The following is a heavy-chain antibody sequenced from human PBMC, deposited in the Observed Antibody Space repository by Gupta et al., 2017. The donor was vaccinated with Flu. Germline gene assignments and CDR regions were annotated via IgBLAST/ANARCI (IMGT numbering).Heavy chain of an antibody. Sequence: EVQLLESGGGLVQPGGSLRLSCPASGFTFSSYAMRWVRQAPGKGLEWVSAISGSGGSTYYADSVKGRFTISRDNSKNTLYLQMNSLRAEDTAVYYCAKDPRSLYWYFGLWGRGTLVTVSS. D-gene: IGHD1-26*01. CDR2: ISGSGGST. V-gene: IGHV3-23*01. J-gene: IGHJ2*01. CDR3: AKDPRSLYWYFGL. CDR1: GFTFSSYA.